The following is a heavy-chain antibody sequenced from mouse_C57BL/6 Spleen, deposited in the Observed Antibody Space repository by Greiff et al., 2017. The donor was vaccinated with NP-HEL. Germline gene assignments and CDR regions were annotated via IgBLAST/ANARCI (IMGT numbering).Heavy chain of an antibody. CDR2: IRSKSNNYAT. D-gene: IGHD2-3*01. CDR1: GFSFNTYA. CDR3: VSEGVDGYYVKGAMDY. Sequence: DVQLVESGGGLVQPKGSLKLSCAASGFSFNTYAMNWVRQAPGKGLEWVARIRSKSNNYATYYADSVKDRFTISRDDSESMLYLQMNNLKTEDTAMYYCVSEGVDGYYVKGAMDYWGQGTSVTVSS. V-gene: IGHV10-1*01. J-gene: IGHJ4*01.